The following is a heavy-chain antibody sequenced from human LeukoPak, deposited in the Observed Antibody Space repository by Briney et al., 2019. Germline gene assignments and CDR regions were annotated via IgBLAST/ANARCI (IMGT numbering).Heavy chain of an antibody. CDR1: GFTVSSNY. D-gene: IGHD2-15*01. CDR3: ATRYCSGGSCFIPHDAFDI. V-gene: IGHV3-53*01. J-gene: IGHJ3*02. CDR2: IYSGGST. Sequence: GGSLRLSCAASGFTVSSNYMSWVRQAPGKGLEWVSVIYSGGSTYYADSVKGRFTISRDNSKNTLYFQMNSLRAEDTAVYYCATRYCSGGSCFIPHDAFDIWGQGTMVTVSS.